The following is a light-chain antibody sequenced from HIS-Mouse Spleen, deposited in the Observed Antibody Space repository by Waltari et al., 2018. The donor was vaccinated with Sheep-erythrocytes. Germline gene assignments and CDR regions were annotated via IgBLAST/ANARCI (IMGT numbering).Light chain of an antibody. Sequence: DIQLTHSPSFPSASVGDRFTITCRASQGISSYLAWYQQKPGKAHKILIYAASTLQSGVPSRFSGSGSGTEFTLTISSLQPEDFATYYCQQLNSYLITFGQGTRLEIK. CDR2: AAS. CDR3: QQLNSYLIT. CDR1: QGISSY. J-gene: IGKJ5*01. V-gene: IGKV1-9*01.